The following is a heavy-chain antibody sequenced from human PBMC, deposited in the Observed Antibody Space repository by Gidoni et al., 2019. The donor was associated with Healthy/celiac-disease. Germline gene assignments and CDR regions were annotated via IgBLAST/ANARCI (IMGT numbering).Heavy chain of an antibody. CDR1: GGSFSGYY. Sequence: QVQLQQWGAGLLKPSEPLSLTCAVYGGSFSGYYWSWIRQPPGKGLEWIGEINHSGSTNYNPSLKSRVTISVDTAKNQFSLKLSSVTAADTAVYYCVVDSNLDGGMDVWGQGTTVTVSS. CDR3: VVDSNLDGGMDV. J-gene: IGHJ6*02. CDR2: INHSGST. D-gene: IGHD4-4*01. V-gene: IGHV4-34*01.